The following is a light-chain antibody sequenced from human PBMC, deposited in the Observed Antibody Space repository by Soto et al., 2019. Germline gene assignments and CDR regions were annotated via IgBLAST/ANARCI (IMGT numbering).Light chain of an antibody. CDR1: SSDIGAYDY. CDR2: SNN. Sequence: HSALTQPASVSGSPGQSITISCSGTSSDIGAYDYVSWYQQHPGRAPKLLIYSNNQRPSGVPDRFSGSKSGTSASLAISGLESDDEADYYCAAWDDSLNGRVFGGGTKLTVL. J-gene: IGLJ2*01. V-gene: IGLV1-44*01. CDR3: AAWDDSLNGRV.